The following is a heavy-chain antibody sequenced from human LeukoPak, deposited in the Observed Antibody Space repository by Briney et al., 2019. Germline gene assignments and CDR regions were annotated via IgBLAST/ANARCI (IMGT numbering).Heavy chain of an antibody. D-gene: IGHD3-9*01. CDR2: IYYSGTT. Sequence: TASETLSLTCTVSGGSISSYYWCWIRQTPGKGLEWIGYIYYSGTTNYNPSLRSRVAISLDTSKNQFSLKLSSVTAADTAVYYCARQGYYDILTGYYILSFDYWGQGTLVTVSS. V-gene: IGHV4-59*01. J-gene: IGHJ4*02. CDR1: GGSISSYY. CDR3: ARQGYYDILTGYYILSFDY.